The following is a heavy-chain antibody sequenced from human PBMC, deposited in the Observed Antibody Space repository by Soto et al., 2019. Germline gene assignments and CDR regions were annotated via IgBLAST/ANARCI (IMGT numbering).Heavy chain of an antibody. CDR2: IYYSGST. V-gene: IGHV4-31*03. D-gene: IGHD3-3*01. CDR1: GGSISSGGYY. Sequence: QVQLQESGPGLVKPSQTLSLTCTVSGGSISSGGYYWSWIRQHPGKGLEWIGYIYYSGSTYYNPSLKSRVTISVDTSKNQFSLKLSSVTAADTAVYYCARFTIFGVVIKPPDAFDIWGQGTMVTVSS. CDR3: ARFTIFGVVIKPPDAFDI. J-gene: IGHJ3*02.